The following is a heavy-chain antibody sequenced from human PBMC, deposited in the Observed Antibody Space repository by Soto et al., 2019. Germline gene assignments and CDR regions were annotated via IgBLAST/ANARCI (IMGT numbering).Heavy chain of an antibody. J-gene: IGHJ5*02. CDR1: GGSFSGYY. D-gene: IGHD6-6*01. CDR2: INHSGST. Sequence: QVQLQQWGAGLLKPSETLSLTCAVYGGSFSGYYWSWIRQPPGKGLEWIGEINHSGSTNYNPSLKSRVTISVDTSKNQFSLKLSSVTAADTAVYYCARESISAEIWFDPWGQGTLVTVSS. CDR3: ARESISAEIWFDP. V-gene: IGHV4-34*01.